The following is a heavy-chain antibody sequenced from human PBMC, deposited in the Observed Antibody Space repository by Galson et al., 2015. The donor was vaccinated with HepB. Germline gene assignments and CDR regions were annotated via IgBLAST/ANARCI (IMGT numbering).Heavy chain of an antibody. J-gene: IGHJ4*02. CDR3: SRLGDFSGYSSR. D-gene: IGHD6-13*01. CDR2: IRSKANNYAT. Sequence: WVRQASGKGPEWVGRIRSKANNYATSYVPSLKGRFTISRDDSKNMAYLHMKSLKTEDTAVYCCSRLGDFSGYSSRWGQGTLVTVSS. V-gene: IGHV3-73*01.